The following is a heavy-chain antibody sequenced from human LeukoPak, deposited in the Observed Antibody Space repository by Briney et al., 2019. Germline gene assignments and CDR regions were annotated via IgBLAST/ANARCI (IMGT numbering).Heavy chain of an antibody. CDR3: AKDHLVFDPPNDAFDI. V-gene: IGHV3-30*02. CDR1: GFTFSSYG. J-gene: IGHJ3*02. CDR2: IRYDGSNK. Sequence: GGSLRLSCAASGFTFSSYGMHWVRQAPGKGLEWVAFIRYDGSNKYYADSVKGRFTISRDNSKNTLYLQMNSLRAEDTAVYYCAKDHLVFDPPNDAFDIWGKGTTVTVSS. D-gene: IGHD2-15*01.